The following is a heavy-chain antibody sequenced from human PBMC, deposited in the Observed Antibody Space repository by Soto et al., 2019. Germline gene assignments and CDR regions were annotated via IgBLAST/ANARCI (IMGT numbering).Heavy chain of an antibody. D-gene: IGHD6-19*01. V-gene: IGHV3-48*03. CDR1: GFPFSSYE. Sequence: GGSLRLSCAASGFPFSSYEMNWVRQAPGKGLEWISYISESGTSMYYADAVKGRFAISRDNAQNSLYLQMNSLRIEDTAVYYCARDQEFHYSRGHKIRAMDVWGQGTTVTVSS. CDR2: ISESGTSM. CDR3: ARDQEFHYSRGHKIRAMDV. J-gene: IGHJ6*02.